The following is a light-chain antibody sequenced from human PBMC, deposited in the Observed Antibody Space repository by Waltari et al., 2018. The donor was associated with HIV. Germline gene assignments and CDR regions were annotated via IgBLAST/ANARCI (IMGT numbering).Light chain of an antibody. V-gene: IGLV2-14*01. CDR1: SSDIGHYDY. Sequence: QSALTQPASVSGSPGQSIVLPCTGSSSDIGHYDYVSWYQQSPGQAPKALIYEVTSRPSGTSSRFSGSKSATTAFLAISKLQTDDEADYFCSSYTRRGTVVFGGGTRLTVL. J-gene: IGLJ2*01. CDR2: EVT. CDR3: SSYTRRGTVV.